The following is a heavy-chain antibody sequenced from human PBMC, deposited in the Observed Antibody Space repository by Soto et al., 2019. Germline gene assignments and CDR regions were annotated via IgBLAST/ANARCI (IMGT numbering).Heavy chain of an antibody. CDR1: GFTFSSYA. D-gene: IGHD6-6*01. CDR3: AKGSEFSNSYTLDFDF. V-gene: IGHV3-23*01. Sequence: EVQLLESGGGLVQPGESPRLSCAASGFTFSSYAMSWVRQAPGRGLEWVSIISGNGGSTYYAASVKGRFTISRDNTKNTLYLQMESLTAEDTAVYYCAKGSEFSNSYTLDFDFWGQGALVTVSS. CDR2: ISGNGGST. J-gene: IGHJ4*02.